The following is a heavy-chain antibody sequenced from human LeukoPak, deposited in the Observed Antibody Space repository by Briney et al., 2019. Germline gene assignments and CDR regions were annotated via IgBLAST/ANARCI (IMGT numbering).Heavy chain of an antibody. Sequence: PGRSLRLSCAASGFTFSSYGMHWVRQAPGKGLEWVAVIWYDGSNKYYADSVKGRFTISRDNSKNTLYLQMNSLRAEDTAVYYCARDPITMIVVAISAPDYWGQGTLVTVSS. CDR1: GFTFSSYG. D-gene: IGHD3-22*01. CDR2: IWYDGSNK. V-gene: IGHV3-33*01. CDR3: ARDPITMIVVAISAPDY. J-gene: IGHJ4*02.